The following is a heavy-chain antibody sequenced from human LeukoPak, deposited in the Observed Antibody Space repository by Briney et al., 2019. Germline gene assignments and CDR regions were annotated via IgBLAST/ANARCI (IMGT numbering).Heavy chain of an antibody. D-gene: IGHD6-13*01. Sequence: PSETLSLTCTVSGGSISRYYWSWIRQPPGKGLEWIGYIYYSGSNNYNPSLKSRVTISVDTSKNQFSLKLSSVTAADTAVYYCAGRGIAAAEAPDYWGQGTLVTVSS. J-gene: IGHJ4*02. CDR1: GGSISRYY. V-gene: IGHV4-59*01. CDR2: IYYSGSN. CDR3: AGRGIAAAEAPDY.